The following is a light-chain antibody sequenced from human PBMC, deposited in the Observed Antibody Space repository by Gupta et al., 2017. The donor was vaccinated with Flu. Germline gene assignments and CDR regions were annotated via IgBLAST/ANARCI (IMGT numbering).Light chain of an antibody. CDR2: AAS. CDR1: QSISSY. Sequence: VIWLSQYPSLLSASTGDRVTISCRMSQSISSYLAWYQHKPGKAPELLIYAASTLQSGVPSRFSGSGSGTDFTLTISCLQPEDFATYYCQQYYSIPLTFGHGTKVDIK. CDR3: QQYYSIPLT. J-gene: IGKJ3*01. V-gene: IGKV1D-8*01.